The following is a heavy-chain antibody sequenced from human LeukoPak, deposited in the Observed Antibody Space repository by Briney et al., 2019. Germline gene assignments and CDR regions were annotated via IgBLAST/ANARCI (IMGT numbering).Heavy chain of an antibody. D-gene: IGHD3-22*01. CDR2: ISAYNGNT. J-gene: IGHJ4*02. Sequence: ASVKVSCKASGYTFTSYGISWVRQAPGQGLEWMGWISAYNGNTNYAQKLQGRVTMTTDTSTSTAYMELRSLRSDDTAVYYCARDRAGEYYYDSSGYGNWGQGTLVTVSS. CDR1: GYTFTSYG. V-gene: IGHV1-18*01. CDR3: ARDRAGEYYYDSSGYGN.